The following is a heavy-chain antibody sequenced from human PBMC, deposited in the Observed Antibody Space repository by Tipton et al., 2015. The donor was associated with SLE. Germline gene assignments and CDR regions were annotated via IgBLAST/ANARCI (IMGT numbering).Heavy chain of an antibody. CDR2: IYYSGTT. D-gene: IGHD1-14*01. Sequence: TLSLTCTVSGDSISRSYWSWIRQPPGKGLEWIGYIYYSGTTNYTPSLKGRVTASVDTSKNQFSLSLYSVTVDDTAVYYCARQGTGFGSGRDDYWGQGILVTVSS. V-gene: IGHV4-59*08. J-gene: IGHJ4*02. CDR1: GDSISRSY. CDR3: ARQGTGFGSGRDDY.